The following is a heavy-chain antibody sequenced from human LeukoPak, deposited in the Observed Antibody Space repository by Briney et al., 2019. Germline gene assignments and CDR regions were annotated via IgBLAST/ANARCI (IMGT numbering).Heavy chain of an antibody. CDR1: GGSFSGYY. CDR2: INHSGST. CDR3: AREEAYYGSGSYHLDY. J-gene: IGHJ4*02. V-gene: IGHV4-34*01. Sequence: SETLSLTCAVYGGSFSGYYWSWIRQPPGKGLEWIGEINHSGSTNYNPSLKSRVTISVDTSKNQFSLKLSSVTAADTAVHYCAREEAYYGSGSYHLDYWGQGTLVTVSS. D-gene: IGHD3-10*01.